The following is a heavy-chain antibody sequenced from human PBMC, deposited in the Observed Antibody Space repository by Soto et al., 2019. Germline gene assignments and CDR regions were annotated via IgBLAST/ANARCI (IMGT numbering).Heavy chain of an antibody. J-gene: IGHJ4*02. CDR2: IGWNSGNI. D-gene: IGHD2-2*01. V-gene: IGHV3-9*01. CDR1: GFTFDDYA. CDR3: AKDSRYCSSTTCYTFDY. Sequence: GGSLRLSCAASGFTFDDYAMHWVRQAPGKGLEWVSGIGWNSGNIGYADSVKGRFTISRDNAKNVLYLQMNSLRAEDTALYYCAKDSRYCSSTTCYTFDYWGQGTLVTVSS.